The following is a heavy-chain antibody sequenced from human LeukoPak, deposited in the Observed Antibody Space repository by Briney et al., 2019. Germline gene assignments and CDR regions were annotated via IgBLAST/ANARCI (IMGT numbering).Heavy chain of an antibody. J-gene: IGHJ6*02. D-gene: IGHD5-24*01. CDR1: GYTVTSYY. CDR2: LNPSGGSS. CDR3: ASVYKHGMDV. Sequence: PRASVTVSCKASGYTVTSYYMHWVRQAPGQGLEWMAILNPSGGSSNYAQKFQGRATLTRATSTGTVYMELSSLRSEDTAVYYCASVYKHGMDVWGQGTTVIVSS. V-gene: IGHV1-46*01.